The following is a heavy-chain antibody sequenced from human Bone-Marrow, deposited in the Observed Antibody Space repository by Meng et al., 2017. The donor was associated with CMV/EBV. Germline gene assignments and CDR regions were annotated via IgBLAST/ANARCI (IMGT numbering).Heavy chain of an antibody. D-gene: IGHD2-2*01. CDR3: ARGLKEACGTSCYFRWFDP. J-gene: IGHJ5*02. Sequence: ASVKVSCKASGYTFTSYDINWVRQATGQGLEWMGWMNPNSGNTGYAQKFQGRVTMTRNTSISTAYMELSSLRSEDTAVYYCARGLKEACGTSCYFRWFDPWGQGTLVNVSS. CDR2: MNPNSGNT. CDR1: GYTFTSYD. V-gene: IGHV1-8*01.